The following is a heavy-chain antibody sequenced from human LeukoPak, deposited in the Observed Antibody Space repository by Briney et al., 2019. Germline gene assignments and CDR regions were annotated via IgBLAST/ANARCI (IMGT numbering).Heavy chain of an antibody. CDR3: AGTNCSSTSCYKSYYMDV. D-gene: IGHD2-2*02. CDR1: GGSISPYY. Sequence: SETLSLTCTVSGGSISPYYWNWIRQPPGKGLEWIGYISYSGSTNYNPSLKSRVTMSVDTSKNQFSLKLGSVTAADTAVYYCAGTNCSSTSCYKSYYMDVWGKGTTVTVSS. J-gene: IGHJ6*03. V-gene: IGHV4-59*12. CDR2: ISYSGST.